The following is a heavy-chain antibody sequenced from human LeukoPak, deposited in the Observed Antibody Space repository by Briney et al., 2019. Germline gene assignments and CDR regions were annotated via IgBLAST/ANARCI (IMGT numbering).Heavy chain of an antibody. CDR3: ARDSYYDSSGYYSSEYFQH. J-gene: IGHJ1*01. D-gene: IGHD3-22*01. CDR1: VYTFTGYY. Sequence: ASVKVSCKASVYTFTGYYMHWVRQAPGQGLEWMGWINPNSGGTNYAQKFQGRVTMTRDTSISTAYMELSRLRSDDTAVYYCARDSYYDSSGYYSSEYFQHWGQGTLVTVSS. V-gene: IGHV1-2*02. CDR2: INPNSGGT.